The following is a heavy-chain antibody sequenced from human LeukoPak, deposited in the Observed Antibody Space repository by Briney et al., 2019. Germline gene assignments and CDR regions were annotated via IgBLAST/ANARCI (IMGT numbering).Heavy chain of an antibody. CDR3: ARPRVWWGDAFDI. CDR1: GGSISSYY. J-gene: IGHJ3*02. Sequence: PSETLSLTCTVSGGSISSYYWSWIRQPPGKGLEWIGYIYYSGSTNYNPSLKSRVTISVDTSKNQFSLKLSSVTAADTAVYYSARPRVWWGDAFDIWGQGTLVTVSS. CDR2: IYYSGST. V-gene: IGHV4-59*08. D-gene: IGHD2-15*01.